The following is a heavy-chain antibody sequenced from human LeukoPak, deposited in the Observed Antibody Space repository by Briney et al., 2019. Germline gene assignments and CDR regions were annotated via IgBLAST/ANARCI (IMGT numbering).Heavy chain of an antibody. CDR1: GFTFNNYG. V-gene: IGHV3-30*02. Sequence: GGSLRLSCAASGFTFNNYGIHWVRQAPGKGLEWVAFIRYDGNNRYYADSVKGRFTISRDNSREMLYLQMNSLRVEDTAVYYCAKDPNGDYVGAFDSWGQGTMVTVSS. CDR2: IRYDGNNR. D-gene: IGHD4-17*01. CDR3: AKDPNGDYVGAFDS. J-gene: IGHJ3*02.